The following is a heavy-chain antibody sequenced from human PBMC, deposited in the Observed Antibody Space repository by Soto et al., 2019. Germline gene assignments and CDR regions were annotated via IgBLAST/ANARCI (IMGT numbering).Heavy chain of an antibody. D-gene: IGHD3-22*01. J-gene: IGHJ4*02. CDR1: GFTFSTYN. Sequence: EVQLVESGGDLVQPGGSLRLSCAASGFTFSTYNMNWVRQAPGKGLEWVSYISSSSGAIYYADSVKGRFTISRDNAKNSLSLQMNSLRDEDTAVYCCARGDSSAYDYFDYWGQGTLVTVSS. CDR2: ISSSSGAI. CDR3: ARGDSSAYDYFDY. V-gene: IGHV3-48*02.